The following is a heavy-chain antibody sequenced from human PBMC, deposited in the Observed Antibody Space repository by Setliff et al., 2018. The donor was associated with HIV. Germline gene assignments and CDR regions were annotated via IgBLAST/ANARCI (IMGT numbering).Heavy chain of an antibody. D-gene: IGHD2-21*01. Sequence: GGSLRLSCAASGFTFNDYYMSWIRQAPGKGLEWVSYISTSGNSINYADSVKGRFTISRDNAKNSLYLEMDSLRADDTAIYYCAKDRPHMASALNYWGQGTLVTVS. CDR3: AKDRPHMASALNY. CDR2: ISTSGNSI. CDR1: GFTFNDYY. V-gene: IGHV3-11*04. J-gene: IGHJ4*02.